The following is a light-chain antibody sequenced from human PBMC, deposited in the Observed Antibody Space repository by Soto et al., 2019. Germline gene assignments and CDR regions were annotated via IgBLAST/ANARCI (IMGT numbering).Light chain of an antibody. Sequence: AIRMTQSPSSLSASTGDRVTITCRASQGISSYLAWYQQKPGKAPKLLIYAASSLQSGVPSRFSGSGSGTEFTLTIRSLQPDDFATYYCQQYNTYLWTFGQGTKVDIK. CDR2: AAS. CDR1: QGISSY. V-gene: IGKV1-8*01. CDR3: QQYNTYLWT. J-gene: IGKJ1*01.